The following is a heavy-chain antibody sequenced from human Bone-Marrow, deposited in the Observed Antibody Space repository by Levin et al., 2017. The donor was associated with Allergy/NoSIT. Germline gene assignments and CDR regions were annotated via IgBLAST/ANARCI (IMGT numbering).Heavy chain of an antibody. CDR3: AVFGAVEVAGNGWIDP. CDR1: GFTFSRFS. J-gene: IGHJ5*02. Sequence: PGGSLRLSCAASGFTFSRFSMNWVRQAPGKGLEWVSSISSSNSYIDYIDSVKGRFTISRDNAKNSLYLQMNGLRVEDTAVYDCAVFGAVEVAGNGWIDPWGQGTLVTVSS. V-gene: IGHV3-21*06. D-gene: IGHD2-15*01. CDR2: ISSSNSYI.